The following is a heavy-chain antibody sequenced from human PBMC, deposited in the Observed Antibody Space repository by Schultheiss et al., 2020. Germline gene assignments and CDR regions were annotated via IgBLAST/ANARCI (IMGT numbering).Heavy chain of an antibody. Sequence: ASVKVSCKASGYSFTSYGISWVRQAPGQGLKWMGWINTNTGNPTYAQGFTGRFVFSLDTSVSTAYLQISSLKAEDTAVYYCARAEGGSGSTYYGMDVWGQGTTVTVSS. CDR2: INTNTGNP. CDR3: ARAEGGSGSTYYGMDV. D-gene: IGHD6-19*01. J-gene: IGHJ6*02. V-gene: IGHV7-4-1*02. CDR1: GYSFTSYG.